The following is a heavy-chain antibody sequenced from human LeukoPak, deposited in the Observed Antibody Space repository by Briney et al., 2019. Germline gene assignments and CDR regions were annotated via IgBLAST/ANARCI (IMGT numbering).Heavy chain of an antibody. CDR1: GFIFSSYA. CDR3: AKLPRYSSSWYFDY. D-gene: IGHD6-13*01. V-gene: IGHV3-23*01. J-gene: IGHJ4*02. Sequence: GGSLRLSCEGSGFIFSSYAMTWVRQAPGKGLQWVSSISGSGESTYYADSMKGRFTISRDNSKNTLYLQMNSLRAEDTAVYYCAKLPRYSSSWYFDYWGQGTLVTVSS. CDR2: ISGSGEST.